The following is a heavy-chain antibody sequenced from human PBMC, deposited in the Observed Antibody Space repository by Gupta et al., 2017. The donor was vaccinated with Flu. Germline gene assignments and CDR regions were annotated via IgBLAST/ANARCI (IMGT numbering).Heavy chain of an antibody. CDR3: VVEGVTTGGGHDC. Sequence: FSSYWVGWVRQAAGKGLEWVANIKQDGSEKYYLDSVKGRFTISRDTAKSSLYLQMNSLRAEDTAVYDCVVEGVTTGGGHDCWGQGTLVTVSS. J-gene: IGHJ4*02. CDR2: IKQDGSEK. D-gene: IGHD4-17*01. CDR1: FSSYW. V-gene: IGHV3-7*01.